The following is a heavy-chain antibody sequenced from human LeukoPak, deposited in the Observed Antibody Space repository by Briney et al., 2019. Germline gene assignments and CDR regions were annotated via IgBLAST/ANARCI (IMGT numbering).Heavy chain of an antibody. CDR3: ARERIAARPGGYFYYGMDV. Sequence: GASVKVSCKASGYTFTSYYMHWVRQAPGQGLEWMGWINPNSGGTNYAQKFQGRVTMTRDTSISTAYMELSRLRSDDTAVYYCARERIAARPGGYFYYGMDVWGQGTTVTVSS. J-gene: IGHJ6*02. V-gene: IGHV1-2*02. D-gene: IGHD6-6*01. CDR1: GYTFTSYY. CDR2: INPNSGGT.